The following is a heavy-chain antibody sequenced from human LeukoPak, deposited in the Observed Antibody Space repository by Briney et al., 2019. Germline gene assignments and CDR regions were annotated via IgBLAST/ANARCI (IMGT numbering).Heavy chain of an antibody. Sequence: ASVKVSCKASGYTFTSYDINWVRQATGQGLEWMGWMNPNSGNTGYAQKFQGRVTITRNTSISTAYMELSSLRSEDTAAYYCARAGSSSSTYYYYYMDVWGKGTTVTVSS. D-gene: IGHD6-6*01. CDR2: MNPNSGNT. V-gene: IGHV1-8*03. J-gene: IGHJ6*03. CDR1: GYTFTSYD. CDR3: ARAGSSSSTYYYYYMDV.